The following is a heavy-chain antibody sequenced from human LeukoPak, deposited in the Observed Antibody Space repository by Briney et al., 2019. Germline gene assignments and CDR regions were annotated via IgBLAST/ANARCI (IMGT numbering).Heavy chain of an antibody. CDR3: ARGGYSIVDAFDI. V-gene: IGHV5-51*01. CDR1: GYTFTTYW. CDR2: IYPGDSDT. D-gene: IGHD2-15*01. J-gene: IGHJ3*02. Sequence: RGESLKISCKGSGYTFTTYWIGWVRQMPGNGLEWMGIIYPGDSDTRYSPSFQGQVTISADKSISTAYLQWSSLKASDTTIYYCARGGYSIVDAFDIWGQGTLVTVSS.